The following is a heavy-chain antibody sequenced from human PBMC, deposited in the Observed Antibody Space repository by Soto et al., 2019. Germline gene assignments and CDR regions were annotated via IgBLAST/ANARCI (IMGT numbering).Heavy chain of an antibody. D-gene: IGHD3-10*01. J-gene: IGHJ5*02. V-gene: IGHV3-23*01. CDR3: ARSGIRQNWFDP. Sequence: EVQVLESGGGLVQPGGSLRLSCAASGFSFGTYAMTWVRQAPGKGLEWVSSISGSGGNTYYADSVKGRFTISRDNSKDTLYLQISSLRAEDTAVYYCARSGIRQNWFDPWGQGTLVTVSS. CDR2: ISGSGGNT. CDR1: GFSFGTYA.